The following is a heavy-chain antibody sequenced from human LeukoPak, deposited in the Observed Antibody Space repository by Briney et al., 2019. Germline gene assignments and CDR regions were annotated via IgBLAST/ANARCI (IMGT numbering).Heavy chain of an antibody. CDR2: IYSGGST. D-gene: IGHD1-1*01. J-gene: IGHJ4*02. CDR3: ARDLQGGTLDY. V-gene: IGHV3-53*01. CDR1: GFTVSSNY. Sequence: GGSLRLSCAASGFTVSSNYMSWVRQAPGMGLDWVSVIYSGGSTYYADSVKGRFTISRDNSKNTLYLQMNSLRAEDTAVYFCARDLQGGTLDYWGQGTLVTVSS.